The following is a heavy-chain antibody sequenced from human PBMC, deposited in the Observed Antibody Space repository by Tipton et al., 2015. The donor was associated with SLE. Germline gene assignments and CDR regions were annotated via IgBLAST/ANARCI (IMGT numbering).Heavy chain of an antibody. CDR3: ARTAGRSVKLWYFDL. J-gene: IGHJ2*01. CDR1: GGSISSGGYY. V-gene: IGHV4-31*03. Sequence: TLSLTCSVSGGSISSGGYYWSWIRQYPGKGLEWIGHIYYGGTIYYNPSLKSRVTMSIDTSKNQFSLKLSSVTDVDTAVYYGARTAGRSVKLWYFDLWGRGTLVTVSS. CDR2: IYYGGTI. D-gene: IGHD5-18*01.